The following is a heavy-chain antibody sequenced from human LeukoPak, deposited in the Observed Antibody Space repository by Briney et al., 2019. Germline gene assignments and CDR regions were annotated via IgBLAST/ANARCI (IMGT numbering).Heavy chain of an antibody. CDR3: AHDIVVVPAAIPLGDY. CDR1: GFTFSSYA. J-gene: IGHJ4*02. D-gene: IGHD2-2*01. V-gene: IGHV3-23*01. CDR2: ISGSGGST. Sequence: PGGSLRLSCAASGFTFSSYAMSWVRQAPGKGLEWVSAISGSGGSTYYADSVKGRFTISRDSSKNTLYLQMNSLRAEDTAVYYCAHDIVVVPAAIPLGDYWGQGTLVTVSS.